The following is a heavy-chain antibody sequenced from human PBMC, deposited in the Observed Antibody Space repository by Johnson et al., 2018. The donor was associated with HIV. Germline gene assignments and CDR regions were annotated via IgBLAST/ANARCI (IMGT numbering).Heavy chain of an antibody. Sequence: VQLVESGGGLVQPGGSLRLSCAASGFTVSSNYMSWVRQAPGKGLAWVSVIYSGGSTSYTDSVKDGFPIYRDSSKNAVYLPLSSLRAEDTALYYCARGSSGSFDLWGRGTMVTVSS. J-gene: IGHJ3*01. CDR3: ARGSSGSFDL. CDR2: IYSGGST. V-gene: IGHV3-66*01. D-gene: IGHD6-6*01. CDR1: GFTVSSNY.